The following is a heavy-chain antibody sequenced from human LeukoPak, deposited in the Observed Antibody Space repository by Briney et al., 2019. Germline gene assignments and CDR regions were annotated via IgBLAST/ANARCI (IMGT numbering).Heavy chain of an antibody. CDR1: GGSISSTTYY. J-gene: IGHJ3*02. V-gene: IGHV4-39*01. Sequence: PSETLSLTCSVFGGSISSTTYYWVWIRQPPGKGLECIASIHYTGRAYYNPSLKSRVTISADTSMNHFSLKLRSVTAADTAVYYCARHFDNGDYKKTFDIWGQGTMVTVSS. CDR2: IHYTGRA. D-gene: IGHD4-17*01. CDR3: ARHFDNGDYKKTFDI.